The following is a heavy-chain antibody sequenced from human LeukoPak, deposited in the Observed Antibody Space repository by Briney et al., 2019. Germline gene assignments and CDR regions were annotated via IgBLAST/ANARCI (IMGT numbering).Heavy chain of an antibody. CDR1: GFTFNSCA. V-gene: IGHV3-23*01. J-gene: IGHJ4*02. D-gene: IGHD3-22*01. CDR2: ISGSGGST. CDR3: AKDHTYYYDSSGYPGGYFDY. Sequence: GGSVRLPCAASGFTFNSCAMRWVRHAPGKGLEWVSAISGSGGSTYYADSVKGRFTISIDNSKNTLYLRMNSLRAEDTAVYYCAKDHTYYYDSSGYPGGYFDYWGQGTLVTVSS.